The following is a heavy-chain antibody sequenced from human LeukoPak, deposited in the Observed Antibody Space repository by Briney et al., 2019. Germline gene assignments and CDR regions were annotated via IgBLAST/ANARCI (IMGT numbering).Heavy chain of an antibody. CDR1: GYTFTSYY. Sequence: ASVNLSCKASGYTFTSYYMHWVRQAPGQGLEWMGVIKPSGGSTSYSQKFQGRVTMTRDTSTSTFYMELSSLRSDDTAVYYCARGFSNSERDWFDPWGQGTLVTVSS. J-gene: IGHJ5*02. V-gene: IGHV1-46*01. CDR2: IKPSGGST. D-gene: IGHD5-18*01. CDR3: ARGFSNSERDWFDP.